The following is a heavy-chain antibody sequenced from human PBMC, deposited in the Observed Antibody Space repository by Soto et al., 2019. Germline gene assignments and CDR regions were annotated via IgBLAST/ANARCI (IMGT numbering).Heavy chain of an antibody. CDR2: ISSSSSYI. CDR1: GFTFRSFT. J-gene: IGHJ4*02. CDR3: ASEVAAPD. V-gene: IGHV3-21*01. D-gene: IGHD2-15*01. Sequence: PGGSLRLSCAASGFTFRSFTMNWVRQAPGKGLEWVSSISSSSSYIYYADSVKGRFTISRDNAKNSLYLQMNSLRAEDTAVYYCASEVAAPDWGQGTLVTVSS.